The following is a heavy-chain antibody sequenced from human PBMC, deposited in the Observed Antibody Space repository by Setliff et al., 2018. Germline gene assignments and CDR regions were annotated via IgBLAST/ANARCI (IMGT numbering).Heavy chain of an antibody. J-gene: IGHJ4*02. CDR3: ARDGGEY. V-gene: IGHV1-18*01. Sequence: ASVKVSCKASGYTFTSYGISWVRQAPGQGLEWMGWISAYNGNTNYAQKLQGRVTMTTDNAKNSLYLQMNSLRAEDTAVYYCARDGGEYWGQGTRVTVS. CDR1: GYTFTSYG. D-gene: IGHD3-16*01. CDR2: ISAYNGNT.